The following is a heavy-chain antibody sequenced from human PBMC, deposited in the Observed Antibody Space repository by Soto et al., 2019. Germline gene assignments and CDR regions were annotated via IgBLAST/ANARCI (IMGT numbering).Heavy chain of an antibody. D-gene: IGHD4-4*01. CDR1: GFNFGSYW. Sequence: GGSLRLSCAASGFNFGSYWMSWARQAPGKGLEWVATIKYDASEKKYVDSVKGRFTMSRDNAKNMVSLQMSSLRAEDTAIYYCAKRRDGYSFDYWGQGTLVTVSS. CDR3: AKRRDGYSFDY. J-gene: IGHJ4*02. V-gene: IGHV3-7*03. CDR2: IKYDASEK.